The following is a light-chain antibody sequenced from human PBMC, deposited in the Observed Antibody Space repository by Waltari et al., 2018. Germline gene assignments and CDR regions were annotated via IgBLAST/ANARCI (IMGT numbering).Light chain of an antibody. J-gene: IGLJ3*02. Sequence: QTDLTRPASVSGSPGQSITISCLGTSRDVGGFGLVPWYQQHPGKAPKFIIYGVSERPSGLSNRFSGSKSGNTASLTISGLQAEDEAAYYCCSYAGSRDFWVFGGGTKLTVL. CDR2: GVS. CDR3: CSYAGSRDFWV. V-gene: IGLV2-23*02. CDR1: SRDVGGFGL.